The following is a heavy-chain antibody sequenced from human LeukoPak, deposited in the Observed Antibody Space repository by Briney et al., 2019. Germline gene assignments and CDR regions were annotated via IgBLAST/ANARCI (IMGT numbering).Heavy chain of an antibody. J-gene: IGHJ4*02. V-gene: IGHV3-30*04. Sequence: GGSLRLSCAASGFTFIYYTIHWVRQAPGKGLEWVALISFDGTNKYYADSVKGRFTISRDNSKNTLYLQMNSLRAEDTAVYYCAKTTVTMYYFDYWGQGTLVTVSS. CDR2: ISFDGTNK. D-gene: IGHD4-17*01. CDR1: GFTFIYYT. CDR3: AKTTVTMYYFDY.